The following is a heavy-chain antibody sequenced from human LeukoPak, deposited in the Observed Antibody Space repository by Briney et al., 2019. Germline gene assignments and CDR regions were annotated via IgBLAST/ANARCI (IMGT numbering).Heavy chain of an antibody. CDR2: IHNSGTT. V-gene: IGHV4-34*01. Sequence: SETLSLTCAVSGGPFSGYFWSWIRQSSGKGLEWIGEIHNSGTTNYNPSLNSRVTISEDTSKNQFFLNLSSVTAADTAVYYCAGTPYCSSDNCYRFYNGNDGFDIWGQGTKVSVSS. J-gene: IGHJ3*02. D-gene: IGHD2-2*01. CDR1: GGPFSGYF. CDR3: AGTPYCSSDNCYRFYNGNDGFDI.